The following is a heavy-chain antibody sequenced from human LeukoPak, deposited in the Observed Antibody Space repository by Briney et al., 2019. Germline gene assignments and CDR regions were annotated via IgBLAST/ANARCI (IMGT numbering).Heavy chain of an antibody. V-gene: IGHV4-30-2*01. CDR1: GGSISSGGYY. Sequence: SETLSLTRTVSGGSISSGGYYWSWIRQPPGKGLEWIGYIYHSGSTYYNPSLRSRVTISVDRSKNQFSLKLSSVTAADTAVYYCASTDYDFWGGYFYWGQGTLVTVSS. CDR3: ASTDYDFWGGYFY. J-gene: IGHJ4*02. D-gene: IGHD3-3*01. CDR2: IYHSGST.